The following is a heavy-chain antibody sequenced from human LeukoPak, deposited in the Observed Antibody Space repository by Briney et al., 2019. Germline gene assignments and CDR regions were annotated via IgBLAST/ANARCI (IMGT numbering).Heavy chain of an antibody. V-gene: IGHV4-59*12. Sequence: SETLSLTCTVSGDSISTYSWIWIRQPPGKGLECIGYISYSGSTNFNPSLQSRVTMSAATSKNQFSLKLSSVTAADTAVYYCARDLHGGNSFTSDWYFDLWGRGTLVTVSS. D-gene: IGHD4-23*01. CDR3: ARDLHGGNSFTSDWYFDL. CDR1: GDSISTYS. CDR2: ISYSGST. J-gene: IGHJ2*01.